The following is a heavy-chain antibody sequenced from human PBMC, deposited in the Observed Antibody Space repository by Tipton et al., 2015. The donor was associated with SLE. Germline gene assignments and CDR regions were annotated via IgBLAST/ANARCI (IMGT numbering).Heavy chain of an antibody. D-gene: IGHD6-13*01. CDR3: ASGIAAAGTFDY. V-gene: IGHV4-61*02. J-gene: IGHJ4*02. CDR2: TYTSGST. Sequence: TLSLTCTVSGGSISSGSYYWSWIRQPAGKGLEWIGRTYTSGSTNYNPSLKSRVTISVDTSKNQFSLKLSSVTAADTAVYYCASGIAAAGTFDYWGQGTLVTVSS. CDR1: GGSISSGSYY.